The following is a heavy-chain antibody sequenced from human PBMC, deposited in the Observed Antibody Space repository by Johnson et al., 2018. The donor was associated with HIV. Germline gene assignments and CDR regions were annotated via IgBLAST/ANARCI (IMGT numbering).Heavy chain of an antibody. CDR1: GFTFSSYA. CDR3: ATYSDNSGYTLWGNAFDI. V-gene: IGHV3-30*03. J-gene: IGHJ3*02. D-gene: IGHD3-22*01. Sequence: QVQLVESGGGVVQPGRSLRLSCAASGFTFSSYAMHWVRQAPGKGLEWVAVISYDGGDNYYSDSVKGRFTISRDNSKNTLYLQMNSLRAEDTAVYYCATYSDNSGYTLWGNAFDIWGQGTMVTVSS. CDR2: ISYDGGDN.